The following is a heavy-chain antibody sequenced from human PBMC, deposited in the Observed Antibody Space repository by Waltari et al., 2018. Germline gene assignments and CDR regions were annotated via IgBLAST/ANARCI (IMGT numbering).Heavy chain of an antibody. CDR3: ARDTYYYDSSGYYDWYFDL. V-gene: IGHV4-59*10. D-gene: IGHD3-22*01. J-gene: IGHJ2*01. Sequence: QVQLQQWGAGLLTPSETLSLTCTVSGGSISSYYWSWIRQPAGKGLEWIGRIYTSGSTNYNPSLKSRVTMSVDTSKNQFSLKLSSVTAADTAVYYCARDTYYYDSSGYYDWYFDLWGRGTLVTVSS. CDR2: IYTSGST. CDR1: GGSISSYY.